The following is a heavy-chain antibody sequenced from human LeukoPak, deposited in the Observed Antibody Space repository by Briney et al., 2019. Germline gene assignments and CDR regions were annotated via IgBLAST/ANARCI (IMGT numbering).Heavy chain of an antibody. CDR2: ISAYNGIT. CDR1: GYTFTSYG. D-gene: IGHD3-10*01. Sequence: GASVKVSCKASGYTFTSYGISWVRQAAGQGLEWMGWISAYNGITNYAQNLQGRVTMTTETSTNTTYMALRSLRSDEPAVVYLSRRVSWAMVQGVNFCFDPWGQEPLVTVSS. V-gene: IGHV1-18*01. CDR3: SRRVSWAMVQGVNFCFDP. J-gene: IGHJ5*02.